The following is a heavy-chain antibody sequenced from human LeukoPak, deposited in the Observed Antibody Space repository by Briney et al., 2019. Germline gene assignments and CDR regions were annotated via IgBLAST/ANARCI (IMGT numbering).Heavy chain of an antibody. CDR2: IYTSGSS. Sequence: PSETLSCTGTGSGGSISSYYWSWIGQPAGKGLKWIGRIYTSGSSNYNPSLKSRVTISVDKSKNQFSLKLSSVTAADTAVYYCAREPPLAVAGPDSWGPGTLVTVSS. J-gene: IGHJ5*01. CDR3: AREPPLAVAGPDS. CDR1: GGSISSYY. D-gene: IGHD6-19*01. V-gene: IGHV4-4*07.